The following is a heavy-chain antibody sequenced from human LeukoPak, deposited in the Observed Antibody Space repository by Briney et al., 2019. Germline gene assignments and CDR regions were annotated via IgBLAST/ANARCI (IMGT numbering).Heavy chain of an antibody. J-gene: IGHJ6*03. CDR3: AREGSVGQPGQSPYYYYYYMDV. Sequence: SETLSLTCTASGGSINGYYWSWIRQAPGKGLEWIGYVYYVGRVYYNPSLNSRVDISIDRSTNQFSLNLNSVTTADTAVYYCAREGSVGQPGQSPYYYYYYMDVWGKGTTVTVSS. V-gene: IGHV4-59*01. CDR1: GGSINGYY. D-gene: IGHD3-10*01. CDR2: VYYVGRV.